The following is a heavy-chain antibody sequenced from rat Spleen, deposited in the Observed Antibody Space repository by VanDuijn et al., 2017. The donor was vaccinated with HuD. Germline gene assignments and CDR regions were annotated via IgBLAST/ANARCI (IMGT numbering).Heavy chain of an antibody. CDR3: ARHGYNSYFDY. CDR2: IQSGGNT. CDR1: GFSLTDYS. Sequence: VQLKESGPGLVQPSQTLSLTCTVSGFSLTDYSVHWVRQSPGKGLEWMGRIQSGGNTDYNSALRSRLSISRDTSKSQVFLKMNSLQTEDTATYYCARHGYNSYFDYWGQGVMVTVSS. D-gene: IGHD1-9*01. V-gene: IGHV2-19*01. J-gene: IGHJ2*01.